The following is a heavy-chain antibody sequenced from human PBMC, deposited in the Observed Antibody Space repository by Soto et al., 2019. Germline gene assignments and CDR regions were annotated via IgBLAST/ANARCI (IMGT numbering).Heavy chain of an antibody. Sequence: SVKVSCKASGGTFSSYAISWVRQAPGQGLEWMGGIIPIFGTANYAQKFQGRVTITADESTSTAYMELSSLRSEDTAVYYCARDRGYEQVQAPGYFHYWGQGTLVTVSS. CDR2: IIPIFGTA. J-gene: IGHJ4*02. CDR3: ARDRGYEQVQAPGYFHY. D-gene: IGHD2-15*01. CDR1: GGTFSSYA. V-gene: IGHV1-69*13.